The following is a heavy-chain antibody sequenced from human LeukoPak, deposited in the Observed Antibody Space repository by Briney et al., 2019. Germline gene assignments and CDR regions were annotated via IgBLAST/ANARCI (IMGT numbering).Heavy chain of an antibody. V-gene: IGHV4-4*07. Sequence: SETLSLTCAVSGASVTSHHWAWIRQPAGKELEWVGRVHFSGSTNYNPSLRSRVAVSLDKSKNELSLTLRSVSAADTAVYYCTRDESSRDGSGGYHFWGRGVLVTVSS. J-gene: IGHJ4*02. CDR1: GASVTSHH. CDR2: VHFSGST. D-gene: IGHD3-22*01. CDR3: TRDESSRDGSGGYHF.